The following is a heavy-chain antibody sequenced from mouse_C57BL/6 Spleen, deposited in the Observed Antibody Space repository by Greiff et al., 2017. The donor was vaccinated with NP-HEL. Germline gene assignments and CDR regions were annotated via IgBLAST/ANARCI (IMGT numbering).Heavy chain of an antibody. J-gene: IGHJ4*01. CDR3: ARSVTRGYAMDY. CDR1: GYTFTSYW. V-gene: IGHV1-59*01. Sequence: QVQLQQSGAELVRPGTSVKLSCKASGYTFTSYWMHWVKQRPGQGLEWIGVIDPSDSYTNYNQKFKGKATLTVDTSSSTAYMQLSSLTSEDSAVYYCARSVTRGYAMDYWGQGTSVTVSS. CDR2: IDPSDSYT. D-gene: IGHD2-12*01.